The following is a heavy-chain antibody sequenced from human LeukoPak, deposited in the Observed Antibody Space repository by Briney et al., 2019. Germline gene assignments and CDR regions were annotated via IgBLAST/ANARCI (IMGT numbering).Heavy chain of an antibody. CDR3: ASSRYCSSTSCPYYFDY. CDR2: IKQDGSEK. Sequence: GGSLRLSCAASGFTFSSYWMSWVCQAPGKGLEWVADIKQDGSEKYYVDSVKGRFTISRDNAKNSLYLQMNSLRAEDTAVYYCASSRYCSSTSCPYYFDYWGQGTLVTVSS. V-gene: IGHV3-7*03. J-gene: IGHJ4*02. D-gene: IGHD2-2*01. CDR1: GFTFSSYW.